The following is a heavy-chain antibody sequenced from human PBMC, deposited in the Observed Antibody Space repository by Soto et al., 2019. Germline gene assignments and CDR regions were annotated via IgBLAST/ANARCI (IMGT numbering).Heavy chain of an antibody. J-gene: IGHJ5*02. V-gene: IGHV4-61*08. CDR3: ARANIAAAGTIFDP. CDR2: IYYNAIT. CDR1: GDSVSSGAYY. Sequence: QVKLQESGPGLVKPSETLSLTCTVSGDSVSSGAYYWSWVRQPPGKGLEWIGYIYYNAITNYNPSLKSRVTILVDTSKSEISLTLNSVTAADTAVYYCARANIAAAGTIFDPWGLGALVTVSA. D-gene: IGHD6-13*01.